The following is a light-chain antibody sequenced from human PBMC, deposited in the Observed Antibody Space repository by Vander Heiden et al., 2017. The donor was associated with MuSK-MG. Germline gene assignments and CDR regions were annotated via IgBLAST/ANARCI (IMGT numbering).Light chain of an antibody. J-gene: IGLJ1*01. Sequence: QSVLTQPPSVSGAPGQRVTISCTGSSSNIGAGYDVHWYQQLPETAPKLLIYGNSNRPSGVPDRFSGSKSGTSASLAITGLQAEDEADYYCQSYDSSLSGHVFGTGTKVTVL. CDR1: SSNIGAGYD. CDR2: GNS. CDR3: QSYDSSLSGHV. V-gene: IGLV1-40*01.